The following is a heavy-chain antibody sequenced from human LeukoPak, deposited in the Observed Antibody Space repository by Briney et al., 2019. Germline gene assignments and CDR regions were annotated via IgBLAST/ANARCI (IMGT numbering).Heavy chain of an antibody. CDR1: GFTLSSYS. V-gene: IGHV3-21*01. CDR3: ARGRDLGATYAFDI. J-gene: IGHJ3*02. Sequence: GGSLRLSCAASGFTLSSYSMNWVRQAPGKGLEWVSSISSSSSYIYYADSVKGRFTISRDNAKNSLYLQMNSLRAEDTAVYYCARGRDLGATYAFDIWGQGTMVTVSS. CDR2: ISSSSSYI. D-gene: IGHD1-26*01.